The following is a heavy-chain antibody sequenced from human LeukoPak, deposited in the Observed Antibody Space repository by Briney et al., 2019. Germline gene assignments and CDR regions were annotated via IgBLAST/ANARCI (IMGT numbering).Heavy chain of an antibody. CDR2: ISAYNGNT. Sequence: ASVKVSCKASGYTFTSYGISWVRQAPGQGLEWMGWISAYNGNTNCAQKLQGRVTMTTDTSTSTAYMELRSLRSDDTAVYYCARQVSGSDSSGYPNPGDFDYWGQGTLVTVSS. J-gene: IGHJ4*02. V-gene: IGHV1-18*01. D-gene: IGHD3-22*01. CDR1: GYTFTSYG. CDR3: ARQVSGSDSSGYPNPGDFDY.